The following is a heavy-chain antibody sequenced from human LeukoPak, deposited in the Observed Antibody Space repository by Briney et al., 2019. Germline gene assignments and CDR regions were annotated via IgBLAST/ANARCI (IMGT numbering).Heavy chain of an antibody. V-gene: IGHV1-8*03. J-gene: IGHJ4*02. CDR2: MNPNSGNT. CDR3: ARGLHSSSSRDY. D-gene: IGHD6-6*01. Sequence: GASVKVSCKASGYTFTSYDINWVRQATGQGLEWMGWMNPNSGNTGYAQKFQGRVTITRNTSISIAYMELSSLRFEDTAVYYCARGLHSSSSRDYWGQGTLVTVSS. CDR1: GYTFTSYD.